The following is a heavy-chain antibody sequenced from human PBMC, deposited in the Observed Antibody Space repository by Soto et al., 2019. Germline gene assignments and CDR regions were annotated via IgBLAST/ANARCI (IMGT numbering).Heavy chain of an antibody. CDR2: IKSKTDGGTT. V-gene: IGHV3-15*07. D-gene: IGHD2-15*01. Sequence: PGGSLRLSCAASGFTFSNAWMNWVRQAQGKELEWVGRIKSKTDGGTTDYAAPVKGRFTISRDDSKNTLYLQMNSLKTEDTAVYYCTTDKWCYYYYGMDVWGQGTTVTVSS. J-gene: IGHJ6*02. CDR1: GFTFSNAW. CDR3: TTDKWCYYYYGMDV.